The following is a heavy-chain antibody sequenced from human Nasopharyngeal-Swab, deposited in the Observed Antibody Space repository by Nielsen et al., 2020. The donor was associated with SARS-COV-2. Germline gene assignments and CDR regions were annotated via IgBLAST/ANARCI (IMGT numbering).Heavy chain of an antibody. CDR3: ASMDYYDNSGYFYDVDY. Sequence: GESLKISCAASGFTFSAYDMNWVRQAPGKGLEWVSYISSSGSTINYADSVKGRFTISRDNAKNLLYLQMNSLRAEDTAVYYCASMDYYDNSGYFYDVDYWGQGTQVTVSS. CDR1: GFTFSAYD. D-gene: IGHD3-22*01. CDR2: ISSSGSTI. J-gene: IGHJ4*02. V-gene: IGHV3-48*03.